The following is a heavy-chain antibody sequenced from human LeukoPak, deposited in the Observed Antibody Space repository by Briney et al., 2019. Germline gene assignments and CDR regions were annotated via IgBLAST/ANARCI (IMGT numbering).Heavy chain of an antibody. Sequence: GGSLRLSCAASGFTFSSYEMNWVRQAPGKGLEWVSYISSSGSTIYYADSVKGRFTISRDNSKNTLYLQMNSLRAEDTAVYYCARDEGYSYGSYYYYYYMDVWGKGTTVTVSS. J-gene: IGHJ6*03. V-gene: IGHV3-48*03. CDR2: ISSSGSTI. CDR1: GFTFSSYE. CDR3: ARDEGYSYGSYYYYYYMDV. D-gene: IGHD5-18*01.